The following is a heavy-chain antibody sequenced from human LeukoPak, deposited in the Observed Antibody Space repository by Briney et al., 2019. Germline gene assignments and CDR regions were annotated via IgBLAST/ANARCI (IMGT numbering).Heavy chain of an antibody. D-gene: IGHD7-27*01. CDR2: ISETSSYK. J-gene: IGHJ4*02. Sequence: GGSLRLSCAASGFPFSSYSMNWVRQGPGMGLEWVSSISETSSYKNYADSVKGRFTISRDNAKNSLYLQMNSLRVEDTAVYYCARGWGSNEPPFDYWGQGTLVTVSS. V-gene: IGHV3-21*01. CDR3: ARGWGSNEPPFDY. CDR1: GFPFSSYS.